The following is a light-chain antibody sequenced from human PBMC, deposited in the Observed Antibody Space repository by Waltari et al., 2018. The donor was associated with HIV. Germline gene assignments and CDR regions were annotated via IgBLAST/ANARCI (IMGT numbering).Light chain of an antibody. CDR2: KDS. V-gene: IGLV3-25*03. Sequence: SYELTQPPSVSVPPGQTARITCSGDALPKHYAYWYQQKPGQAPVLGIYKDSERPSGIPERFSGSSSGTTVTLTISGVQAEDEADYYCQSADSSGTYVVFGGGTKLTVL. J-gene: IGLJ2*01. CDR3: QSADSSGTYVV. CDR1: ALPKHY.